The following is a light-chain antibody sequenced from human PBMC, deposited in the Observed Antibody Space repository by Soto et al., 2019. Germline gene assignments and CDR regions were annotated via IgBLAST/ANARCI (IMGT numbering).Light chain of an antibody. Sequence: EIVMTQSPATLSVSPGERATLSCRASQSVSNKLAWYQRRPGQAPRLLIYGAFTRASGIPARFSGSGSGTEFSLTISSLQSGDFAVYYCQQYGSSPITFGQGTDWRL. J-gene: IGKJ5*01. CDR3: QQYGSSPIT. V-gene: IGKV3-15*01. CDR1: QSVSNK. CDR2: GAF.